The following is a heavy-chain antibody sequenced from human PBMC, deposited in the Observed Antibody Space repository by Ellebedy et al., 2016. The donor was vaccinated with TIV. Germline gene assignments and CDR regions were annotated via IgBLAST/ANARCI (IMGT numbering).Heavy chain of an antibody. D-gene: IGHD6-19*01. Sequence: SLKISCAASGFTFDAYAMHWVRQAPAKGLEWVSGISWNSGSMDYAVSVKGRFTISSDNAKNSLSLQMNSLRPEETALYYCVKDVDSAVAGANGLDVWGRGTTVTVSS. CDR3: VKDVDSAVAGANGLDV. CDR2: ISWNSGSM. J-gene: IGHJ6*02. CDR1: GFTFDAYA. V-gene: IGHV3-9*01.